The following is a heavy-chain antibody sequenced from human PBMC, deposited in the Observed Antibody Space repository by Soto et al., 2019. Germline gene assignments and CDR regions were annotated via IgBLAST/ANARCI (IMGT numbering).Heavy chain of an antibody. CDR1: GYTFIRYG. CDR3: ARGGYYDNTWGKLSHYGLDV. Sequence: QVQLVQSAAEVKKPGASVRVSCKASGYTFIRYGIAWVRQAPGQGLEWMGWISPYNEYTIYAQKHQGRVTMTADTSTRTVYIELGGLKSDDTAVYSCARGGYYDNTWGKLSHYGLDVWGQGTSVTVSS. D-gene: IGHD3-16*01. CDR2: ISPYNEYT. J-gene: IGHJ6*02. V-gene: IGHV1-18*01.